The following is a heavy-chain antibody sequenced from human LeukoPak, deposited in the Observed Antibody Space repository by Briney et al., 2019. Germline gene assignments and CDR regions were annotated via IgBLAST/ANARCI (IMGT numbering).Heavy chain of an antibody. CDR1: GGSISSGGYS. Sequence: SETLSLTCAVSGGSISSGGYSWSWIRQPPGKGLEWIGYIYHSGSTYYNPSLKSRVTISVDRSKNQFSLKLSSVTAADTAVYYCARAPSRRSSRQAHFDYWGQGTLVTVSS. V-gene: IGHV4-30-2*01. CDR2: IYHSGST. CDR3: ARAPSRRSSRQAHFDY. J-gene: IGHJ4*02.